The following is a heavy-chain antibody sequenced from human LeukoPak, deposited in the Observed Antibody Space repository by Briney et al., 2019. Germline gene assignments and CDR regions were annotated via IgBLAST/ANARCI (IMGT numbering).Heavy chain of an antibody. CDR2: ISGSGGST. V-gene: IGHV3-23*01. Sequence: GGSLRLSCAASGFTFSSYAMSWVRQAPGKGLEWVSAISGSGGSTYYADSVKGRFTISRDNSKNTLYLQMNSLRAEDTAVYYCAKDLRGVEVGATQPPWFDPWGQGTLVIVSS. D-gene: IGHD1-26*01. J-gene: IGHJ5*02. CDR1: GFTFSSYA. CDR3: AKDLRGVEVGATQPPWFDP.